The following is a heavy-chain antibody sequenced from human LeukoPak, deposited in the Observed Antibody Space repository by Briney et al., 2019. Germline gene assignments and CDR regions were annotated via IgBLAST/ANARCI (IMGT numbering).Heavy chain of an antibody. V-gene: IGHV3-13*01. CDR3: ARAVKYYYDSSGYLPLYYFDY. CDR2: IGTAGDT. D-gene: IGHD3-22*01. Sequence: GGSLRLSCAASGFTFSSYDMHWVRQATGKGLEWVSAIGTAGDTYYPGSVKGRFTISRENAKNSLYLRMNSLRAGDTAVYYCARAVKYYYDSSGYLPLYYFDYWRQGTLVTVSS. CDR1: GFTFSSYD. J-gene: IGHJ4*02.